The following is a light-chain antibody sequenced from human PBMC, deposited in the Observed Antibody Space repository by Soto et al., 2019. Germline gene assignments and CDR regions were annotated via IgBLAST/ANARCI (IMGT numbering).Light chain of an antibody. J-gene: IGKJ1*01. CDR2: GAS. CDR3: QQYNDWWT. CDR1: QSVSSNY. Sequence: EIVLTQSPGTLSLSPGERATLSCRASQSVSSNYLAWYQQHPGQAPRLLIFGASNRATGIPDRFSGSGSGTDFPLTISRLEPEDFAVYYCQQYNDWWTFGQGTKVEIK. V-gene: IGKV3-20*01.